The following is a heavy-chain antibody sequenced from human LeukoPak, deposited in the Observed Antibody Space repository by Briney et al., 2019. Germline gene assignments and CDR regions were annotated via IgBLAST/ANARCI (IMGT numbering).Heavy chain of an antibody. CDR2: IRSKVYGGTT. J-gene: IGHJ4*02. D-gene: IGHD5-12*01. CDR1: GFTFGDYA. V-gene: IGHV3-49*03. CDR3: VRYSGDADY. Sequence: PGRSLRLPCTASGFTFGDYAMSWFRQAPEKGLEWVGFIRSKVYGGTTEYAASVKGRFTISRDDSKSIAYLQMNSLKSEDTAVYYCVRYSGDADYWGQGTLVTVSS.